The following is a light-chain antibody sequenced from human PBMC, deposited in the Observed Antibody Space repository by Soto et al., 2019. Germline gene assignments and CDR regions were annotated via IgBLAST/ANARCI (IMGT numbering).Light chain of an antibody. J-gene: IGKJ4*01. Sequence: EIVMTQSPATLSVAQGERVTLSCRASQGVSRKLAWYQHKSGQAPRLLISGASAGATGIPARFSGSGSGTEFTLTISSLQSEDCAIYYCQQYHTWPITFGGGTKVDIK. CDR3: QQYHTWPIT. CDR1: QGVSRK. V-gene: IGKV3-15*01. CDR2: GAS.